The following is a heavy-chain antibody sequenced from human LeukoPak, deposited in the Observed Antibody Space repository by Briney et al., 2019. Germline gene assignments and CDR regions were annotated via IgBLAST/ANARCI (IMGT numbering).Heavy chain of an antibody. J-gene: IGHJ4*02. CDR1: VFTFSNAW. Sequence: GGSLRLSCAPSVFTFSNAWISWVRQAPGKGREWVGLIKRKTDGRTTDYAGHVKGRFTILRDDSKTTLYMQMNSMKTEGTAVYYCTTDLGYCSGGSCYLGLRNYFDHWGQGTLVNGSS. CDR2: IKRKTDGRTT. V-gene: IGHV3-15*01. CDR3: TTDLGYCSGGSCYLGLRNYFDH. D-gene: IGHD2-15*01.